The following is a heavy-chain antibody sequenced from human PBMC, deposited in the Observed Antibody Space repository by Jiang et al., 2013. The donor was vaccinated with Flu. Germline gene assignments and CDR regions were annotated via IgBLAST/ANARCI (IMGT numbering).Heavy chain of an antibody. J-gene: IGHJ4*02. Sequence: GAEVKKPGASVKVSCKASGYTFTGYQIHWVRQAPGQGLEWMGWISPDSGATNYAQKFQGRVTMTRDTSISTAYMDLSRLKSDDTAVYYCATQTNMGDYWGQGTLVTVSS. CDR1: GYTFTGYQ. CDR3: ATQTNMGDY. V-gene: IGHV1-2*02. CDR2: ISPDSGAT. D-gene: IGHD2/OR15-2a*01.